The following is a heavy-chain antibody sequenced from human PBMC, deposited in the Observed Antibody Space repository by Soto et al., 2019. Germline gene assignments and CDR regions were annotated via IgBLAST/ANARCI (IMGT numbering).Heavy chain of an antibody. J-gene: IGHJ4*02. CDR2: ISYDGRNE. D-gene: IGHD2-8*01. Sequence: QVKLVESGGGVVQPGRSLRLSCAASGFSFSSYAMHWVRQAPGKGLEWLSFISYDGRNEYYADSVKGRFTVSRDSSENTLYLQINTLKPEDTAVYYCARDGCPNGVCFNDYWGQGTLVTVSS. CDR1: GFSFSSYA. CDR3: ARDGCPNGVCFNDY. V-gene: IGHV3-30*04.